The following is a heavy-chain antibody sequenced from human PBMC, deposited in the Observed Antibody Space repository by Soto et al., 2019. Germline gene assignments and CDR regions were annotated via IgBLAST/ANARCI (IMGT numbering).Heavy chain of an antibody. CDR3: AGGAPPGDPQGLFDY. V-gene: IGHV3-48*01. CDR2: ISSSSSTI. CDR1: GFTFSSYS. J-gene: IGHJ4*02. D-gene: IGHD4-17*01. Sequence: GGSLRLSCAASGFTFSSYSMNWVRQAPGKGLEWVSYISSSSSTIYYADSVKGRFTISRDNAKNSLYLQMNSLRAEDTAVYYCAGGAPPGDPQGLFDYWGQGTLVTVSS.